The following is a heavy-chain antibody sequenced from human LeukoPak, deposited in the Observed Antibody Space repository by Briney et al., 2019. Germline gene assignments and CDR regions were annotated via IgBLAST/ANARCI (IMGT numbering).Heavy chain of an antibody. D-gene: IGHD3-3*01. Sequence: SETLSLTCTVSGGSISSYYWSWIRQPPGKGLEWIGYIYYSGSTNYNPSLKSRVTISVDTSKNQFSLKLSSVTAADTAVYYCARLRSGLIPDYSGQGTLVTVSS. CDR2: IYYSGST. V-gene: IGHV4-59*01. CDR1: GGSISSYY. CDR3: ARLRSGLIPDY. J-gene: IGHJ4*02.